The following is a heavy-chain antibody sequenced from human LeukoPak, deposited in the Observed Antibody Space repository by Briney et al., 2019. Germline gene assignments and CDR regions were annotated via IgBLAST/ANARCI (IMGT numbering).Heavy chain of an antibody. V-gene: IGHV3-23*01. D-gene: IGHD6-19*01. J-gene: IGHJ4*02. Sequence: PGGSLRLSCAASGLTFKNFAMSWVRQAPGKGLEWLAVSSGDEDSIHYADSVRGHFVISTDNSENTSYLHMNSLRAEDTAVYYCTIDLMTGFSSGWHFAYWGQGTQVTVSS. CDR3: TIDLMTGFSSGWHFAY. CDR1: GLTFKNFA. CDR2: SSGDEDSI.